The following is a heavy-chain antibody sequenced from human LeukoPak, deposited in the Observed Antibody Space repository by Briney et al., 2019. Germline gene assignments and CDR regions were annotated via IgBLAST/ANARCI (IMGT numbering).Heavy chain of an antibody. D-gene: IGHD3-10*01. Sequence: SETLSLTCTVSGGSISSYYWSWIRQPAGKGLEWIGRIYTSGSTNYNPSLKSRVTMSVDTSKNQSSLKLSSVTAADTAVYYCARDEYYYGSGSYYPFDYWGQGTLVTVSS. J-gene: IGHJ4*02. CDR2: IYTSGST. CDR1: GGSISSYY. V-gene: IGHV4-4*07. CDR3: ARDEYYYGSGSYYPFDY.